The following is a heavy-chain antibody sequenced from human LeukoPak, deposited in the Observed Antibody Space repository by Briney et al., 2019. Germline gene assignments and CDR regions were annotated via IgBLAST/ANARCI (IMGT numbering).Heavy chain of an antibody. V-gene: IGHV3-23*01. CDR3: AKKGIAAGANNWFDP. CDR2: INGGGGST. CDR1: GFTFSTYA. D-gene: IGHD6-13*01. J-gene: IGHJ5*02. Sequence: GGSLRLSCAASGFTFSTYAMTWVRQAPGKGLEGVSTINGGGGSTYYSDSVLGRFTISRDNSKNTLYLQVNSERAEDTAVYYCAKKGIAAGANNWFDPWGQGTLVTVSS.